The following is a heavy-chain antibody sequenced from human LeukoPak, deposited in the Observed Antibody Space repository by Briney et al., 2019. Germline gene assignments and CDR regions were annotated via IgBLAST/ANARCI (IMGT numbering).Heavy chain of an antibody. J-gene: IGHJ4*02. CDR3: AKNSVYCSSTSCPENQNDY. V-gene: IGHV3-23*01. D-gene: IGHD2-2*01. CDR1: GFTFSSYA. CDR2: IIASGGST. Sequence: GGSLRLSCAASGFTFSSYAMSWVRQAPGKGLEWVSAIIASGGSTYYADSVKGRFTISRDNSKNTLYLQMNSLRAEDTAVYYCAKNSVYCSSTSCPENQNDYWGQGTLVTVSS.